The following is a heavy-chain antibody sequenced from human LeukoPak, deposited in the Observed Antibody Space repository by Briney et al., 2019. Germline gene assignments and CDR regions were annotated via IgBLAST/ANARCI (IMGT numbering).Heavy chain of an antibody. CDR3: AAGGVYDLFDY. D-gene: IGHD5/OR15-5a*01. CDR2: INPNGGGT. V-gene: IGHV1-2*02. Sequence: ASVRVSCKASGYTFTGYYMHWVRQAPGQGLEWMGWINPNGGGTNYAQKFQGRVTMTRDTSISTAYMELSRLRSEDTAVYYCAAGGVYDLFDYWGQGTLVTVSS. CDR1: GYTFTGYY. J-gene: IGHJ4*02.